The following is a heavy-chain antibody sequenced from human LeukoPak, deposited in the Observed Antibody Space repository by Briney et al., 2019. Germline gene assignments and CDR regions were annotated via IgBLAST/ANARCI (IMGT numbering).Heavy chain of an antibody. V-gene: IGHV3-21*01. CDR3: ARDQVAGTRCFDY. Sequence: GGSLRLSCAASGFTFSSYSMNWVRQAPGKGLEWVSSISSSSSYIYYADSVKGRLTISRDNAKNSLYLQMDSLRAEDTAVYYCARDQVAGTRCFDYWGQGTLVTVSS. D-gene: IGHD6-19*01. CDR1: GFTFSSYS. J-gene: IGHJ4*02. CDR2: ISSSSSYI.